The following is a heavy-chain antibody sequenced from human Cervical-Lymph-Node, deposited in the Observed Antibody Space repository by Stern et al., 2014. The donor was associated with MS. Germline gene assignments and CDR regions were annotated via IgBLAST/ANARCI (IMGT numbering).Heavy chain of an antibody. D-gene: IGHD6-13*01. Sequence: VQLVESGAEVKKPGASVKVSCKASGYTFTSYAMHWVRQAPGQRLEWMGWINAGNGNTKYSQKFQGRVTITRDTSASTAYMELSSLRSEDTAVYYCARDRRPSSSWYGNWFDPWGQGTLVTVSS. V-gene: IGHV1-3*01. J-gene: IGHJ5*02. CDR2: INAGNGNT. CDR3: ARDRRPSSSWYGNWFDP. CDR1: GYTFTSYA.